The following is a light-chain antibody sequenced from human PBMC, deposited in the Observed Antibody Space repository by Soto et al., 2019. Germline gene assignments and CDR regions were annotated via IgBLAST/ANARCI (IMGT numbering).Light chain of an antibody. CDR2: DAS. CDR3: QQYEILPIT. Sequence: DIQMTQSPSSLFASVGDRVTITCRATQDINIYLTWYQQKPGKAPNLLIYDASNLEIGVPYRVSGSGSGTHVTFTISSLQPEESATYYCQQYEILPITFGRGTRLEIK. CDR1: QDINIY. J-gene: IGKJ5*01. V-gene: IGKV1-33*01.